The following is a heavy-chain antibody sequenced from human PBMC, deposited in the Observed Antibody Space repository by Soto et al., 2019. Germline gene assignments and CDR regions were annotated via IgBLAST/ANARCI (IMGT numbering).Heavy chain of an antibody. CDR1: EGNFIGYA. CDR2: ISYDGSNK. V-gene: IGHV3-30-3*01. Sequence: PQRHCYTASEGNFIGYAVHWISQAPGKGLEWVAVISYDGSNKYYADSVKGRFTISRDNSKNTLYLQMNSLRAEDTAVYYCARDLAAMDFYYYYGMDVWGQGTTVTVSS. D-gene: IGHD5-18*01. CDR3: ARDLAAMDFYYYYGMDV. J-gene: IGHJ6*02.